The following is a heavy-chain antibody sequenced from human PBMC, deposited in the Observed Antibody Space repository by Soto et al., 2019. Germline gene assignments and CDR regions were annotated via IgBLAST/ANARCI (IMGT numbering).Heavy chain of an antibody. CDR3: AREAQQLEAFDY. CDR1: GFTFSSYA. CDR2: ISYDGSNK. V-gene: IGHV3-30-3*01. D-gene: IGHD6-13*01. J-gene: IGHJ4*02. Sequence: GGSLRLSCAASGFTFSSYAMHWVRQAPGKGLEWVAVISYDGSNKYYADSVKGRFTISRDNSKNTLYLQMNSLRAEDTAVYYCAREAQQLEAFDYWGQGTLVTVSS.